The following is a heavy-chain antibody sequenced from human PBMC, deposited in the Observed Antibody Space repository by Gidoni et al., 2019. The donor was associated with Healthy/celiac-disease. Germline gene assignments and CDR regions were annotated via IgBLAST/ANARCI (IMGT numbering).Heavy chain of an antibody. CDR1: GFTFSSYA. Sequence: QVQLVESGGGVVQPGRSLRLSCEASGFTFSSYAMHWVRQAPGTGLEWVAVISYDGSNKYYADSVKGRFTISRDNSKNTLYLQMNSLRAEDTAVYYCARGPPLLWFREGYSPIIDYWGQGTLVTVSS. D-gene: IGHD3-10*01. J-gene: IGHJ4*02. V-gene: IGHV3-30*04. CDR2: ISYDGSNK. CDR3: ARGPPLLWFREGYSPIIDY.